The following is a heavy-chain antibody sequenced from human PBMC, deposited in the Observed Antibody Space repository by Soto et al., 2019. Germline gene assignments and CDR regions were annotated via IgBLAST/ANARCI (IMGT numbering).Heavy chain of an antibody. CDR1: GFTFSDYY. Sequence: QVQLVESGGGLVKPGGPLRLSCAASGFTFSDYYMSWMRQAPGKGLEWVPFISSSGSTKYYADSVRGRFTISRDNAKNSLFLQMNSLRAEDTAVYYCAREGTSSVSRGEIDYWGQGTLVSVSS. CDR3: AREGTSSVSRGEIDY. J-gene: IGHJ4*02. CDR2: ISSSGSTK. D-gene: IGHD6-6*01. V-gene: IGHV3-11*01.